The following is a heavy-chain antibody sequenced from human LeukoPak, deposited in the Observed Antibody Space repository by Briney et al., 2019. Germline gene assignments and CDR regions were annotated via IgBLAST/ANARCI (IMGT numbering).Heavy chain of an antibody. CDR2: ISTSSSYI. Sequence: GGSLRLSCAGSGFTFSSYNMNWVRQAPGKGLEWASSISTSSSYIYYADSLKGRFTISRDNARNSLYLHMNSLRAEDTAVYYCARHPFPGYSSSWYFGYFDYWGQGTLVTVSS. J-gene: IGHJ4*02. CDR3: ARHPFPGYSSSWYFGYFDY. CDR1: GFTFSSYN. D-gene: IGHD6-13*01. V-gene: IGHV3-21*01.